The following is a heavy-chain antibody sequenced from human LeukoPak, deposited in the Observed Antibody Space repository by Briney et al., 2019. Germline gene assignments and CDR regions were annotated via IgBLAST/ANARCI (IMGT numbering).Heavy chain of an antibody. CDR2: IYTSGST. CDR3: ARYQAVATHNWFDP. CDR1: GGSISSYY. V-gene: IGHV4-4*07. Sequence: SETLSLTCTVSGGSISSYYWSWVRQPAGKGLGWIGRIYTSGSTNYNPSLKSRVTMSVDTSKNQFSLKLSSVTAADTAVYYCARYQAVATHNWFDPWGQGTLVTVSS. D-gene: IGHD6-19*01. J-gene: IGHJ5*02.